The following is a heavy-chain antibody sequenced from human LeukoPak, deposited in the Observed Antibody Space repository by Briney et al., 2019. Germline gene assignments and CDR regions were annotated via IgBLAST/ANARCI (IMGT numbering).Heavy chain of an antibody. D-gene: IGHD1-7*01. J-gene: IGHJ4*02. Sequence: GGSLRLSCAASGFTFSSYGMHWVRQAPGKGLEWVSVIYSGGSTYYADSVKGRFTISRDNSKNTLYLQMNSLRAEDTAVYYCAKLPGNYGFGGGQGTLVTVSS. CDR2: IYSGGST. V-gene: IGHV3-NL1*01. CDR1: GFTFSSYG. CDR3: AKLPGNYGFG.